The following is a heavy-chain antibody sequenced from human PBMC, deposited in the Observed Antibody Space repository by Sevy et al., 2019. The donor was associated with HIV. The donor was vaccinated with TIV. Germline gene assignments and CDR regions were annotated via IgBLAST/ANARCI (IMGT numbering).Heavy chain of an antibody. CDR3: AREIYFYENSGFYYFDS. J-gene: IGHJ4*02. D-gene: IGHD3-22*01. V-gene: IGHV4-61*01. CDR1: VASVSSGKYY. Sequence: SETLSLTCNVSVASVSSGKYYWTWIRQPPGKDLEWIGHVSYSGRTNYNPSLKSRVTISEDTSKKQFSLRLNSVIAADTATYYCAREIYFYENSGFYYFDSWGLGILVTVSS. CDR2: VSYSGRT.